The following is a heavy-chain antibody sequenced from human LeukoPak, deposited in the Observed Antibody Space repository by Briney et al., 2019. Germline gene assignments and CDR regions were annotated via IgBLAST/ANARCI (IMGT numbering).Heavy chain of an antibody. Sequence: PGGSLRLSCAASGFTFSIYSMNGVRQAPGKGLEWVSYISSSSSTIYYADSVKGRFTISRDNAKNSLYLQMNSLRAEDTAVYYCARDQDYWNYRQWVNDAFDIWGQGTMVTVSS. D-gene: IGHD1-7*01. J-gene: IGHJ3*02. CDR2: ISSSSSTI. CDR1: GFTFSIYS. V-gene: IGHV3-48*01. CDR3: ARDQDYWNYRQWVNDAFDI.